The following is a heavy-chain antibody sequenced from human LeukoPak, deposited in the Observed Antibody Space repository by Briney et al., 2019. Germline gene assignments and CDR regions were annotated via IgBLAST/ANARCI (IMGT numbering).Heavy chain of an antibody. V-gene: IGHV1-2*02. CDR2: INPKSGGT. D-gene: IGHD2-2*02. Sequence: GASVKVSCKASGYSFSGYYIHWVGQAPGQGLEGMGWINPKSGGTRFKGNFQGRVTMTRDSSISTAYLELSGLRSDDTAIYYCARADFLYTGLAVATATRYTRMVTWFDPWGQGTLVTVSS. CDR3: ARADFLYTGLAVATATRYTRMVTWFDP. CDR1: GYSFSGYY. J-gene: IGHJ5*02.